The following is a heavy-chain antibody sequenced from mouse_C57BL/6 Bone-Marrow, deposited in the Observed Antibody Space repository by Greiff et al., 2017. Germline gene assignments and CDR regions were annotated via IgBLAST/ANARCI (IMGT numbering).Heavy chain of an antibody. V-gene: IGHV1-72*01. Sequence: QVQLQQSGAELVKPGASVKLSCKASGYTFTSYWMHWVKQRPGRGLEWIGRIDPNSGGTKYNEKFKSKATLTVDKPSSTAYMQLSSLTSEDSAVYYCAREGKITTVVGRYFDVWGTGTTVTVSS. CDR3: AREGKITTVVGRYFDV. D-gene: IGHD1-1*01. J-gene: IGHJ1*03. CDR1: GYTFTSYW. CDR2: IDPNSGGT.